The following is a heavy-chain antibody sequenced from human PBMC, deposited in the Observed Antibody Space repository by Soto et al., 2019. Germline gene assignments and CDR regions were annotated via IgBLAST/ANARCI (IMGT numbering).Heavy chain of an antibody. D-gene: IGHD2-15*01. Sequence: QVTLKESGPVLVKPTETLTLTCTVSGFSLSNAGMGVSWIRQPPGKALEWLAHIFSNDEKRFSTSLKNRLTISKDTSNSQVVLIMTTMDPVDTATYYCAQTEDGGRSRTPAGWFDAWGQGTLVTVSS. CDR1: GFSLSNAGMG. V-gene: IGHV2-26*01. CDR3: AQTEDGGRSRTPAGWFDA. J-gene: IGHJ5*02. CDR2: IFSNDEK.